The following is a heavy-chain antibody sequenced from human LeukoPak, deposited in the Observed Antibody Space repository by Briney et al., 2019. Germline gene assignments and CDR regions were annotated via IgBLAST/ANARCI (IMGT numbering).Heavy chain of an antibody. Sequence: SETLSLTCTVSGGSISSGSYYWSWIRQPAGKGLEWIGRIYTSGSTNYNPSLKSRVTISVDTSKNQFSLRLSSVTAADTAVYYCARGARGYCSSTSCYNGWFDPWGQGTLVTVSS. CDR3: ARGARGYCSSTSCYNGWFDP. J-gene: IGHJ5*02. CDR1: GGSISSGSYY. D-gene: IGHD2-2*02. V-gene: IGHV4-61*02. CDR2: IYTSGST.